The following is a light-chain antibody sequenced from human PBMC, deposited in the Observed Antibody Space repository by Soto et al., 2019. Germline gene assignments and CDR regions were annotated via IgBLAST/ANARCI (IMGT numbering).Light chain of an antibody. J-gene: IGKJ1*01. CDR3: QQYGRSPTWT. Sequence: ETVLTQSPRSLSASPGEGATLYCRASQTVTSSYLAWYQQTPGQAPRLLIYGASSRATGIPDRFSGSGSGTDFTLTISRLEPEDFAVYYCQQYGRSPTWTFGQGTKVDIK. CDR1: QTVTSSY. V-gene: IGKV3-20*01. CDR2: GAS.